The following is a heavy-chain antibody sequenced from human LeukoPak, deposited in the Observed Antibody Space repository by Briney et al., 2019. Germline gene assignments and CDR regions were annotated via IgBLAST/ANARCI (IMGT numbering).Heavy chain of an antibody. J-gene: IGHJ3*02. Sequence: GGSLRLSCAASGFTFSDYYMSWIRRAPGKGLEWVSYISSSGSTIYYADSVKGRFTISRDNAKNSLYLQMNSLRAEDTAVYYCARDGIVGAPDAFDIWGQGTMVTVSS. CDR3: ARDGIVGAPDAFDI. CDR2: ISSSGSTI. V-gene: IGHV3-11*04. CDR1: GFTFSDYY. D-gene: IGHD1-26*01.